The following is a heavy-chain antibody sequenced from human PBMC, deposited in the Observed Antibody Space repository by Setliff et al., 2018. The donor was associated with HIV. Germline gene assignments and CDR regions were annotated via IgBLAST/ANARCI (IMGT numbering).Heavy chain of an antibody. V-gene: IGHV1-18*01. CDR1: GYTFSSFA. J-gene: IGHJ4*02. CDR2: ISAYNGNT. CDR3: AEVTCSPDSCFLDY. Sequence: ASVKVSCKASGYTFSSFAISWVRQAPGQGLEWMAWISAYNGNTNYAQRLQGRVTVTTDTSTSTAYMELRGLRSEDTAVYYCAEVTCSPDSCFLDYWGQGTLVTVSS. D-gene: IGHD2-15*01.